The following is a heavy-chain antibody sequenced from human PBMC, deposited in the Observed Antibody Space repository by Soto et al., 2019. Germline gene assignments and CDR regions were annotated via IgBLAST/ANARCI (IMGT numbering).Heavy chain of an antibody. Sequence: QVQLVQSGPEVKMPGASVKVSCKTSGYIFPAYGLAWLRQAPGQRPEWMGWVSTNDDRTNYAQKFQGRVTITTDRSNTTTSMELRSLRPDDTAVYYCARELNTESSAYYSFAFWGQGTLVTVSS. V-gene: IGHV1-18*01. J-gene: IGHJ4*02. D-gene: IGHD3-22*01. CDR3: ARELNTESSAYYSFAF. CDR2: VSTNDDRT. CDR1: GYIFPAYG.